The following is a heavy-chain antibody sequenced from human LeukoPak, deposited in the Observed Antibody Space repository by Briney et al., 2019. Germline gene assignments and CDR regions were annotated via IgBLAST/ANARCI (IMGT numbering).Heavy chain of an antibody. CDR1: GFTFSSYG. CDR3: AKKAGYSSGCFDY. D-gene: IGHD6-19*01. V-gene: IGHV3-30*02. Sequence: GGSLRLSCAASGFTFSSYGMHWVRQAPGKGLEWVAFIRYDGSNKYYADSVKGRFTISGDNSKNTLYLQMNSLRAEDTAVYYCAKKAGYSSGCFDYWGQGTLVTVSS. CDR2: IRYDGSNK. J-gene: IGHJ4*02.